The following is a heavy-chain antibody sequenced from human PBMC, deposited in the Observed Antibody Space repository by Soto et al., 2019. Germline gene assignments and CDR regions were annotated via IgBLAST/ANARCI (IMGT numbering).Heavy chain of an antibody. J-gene: IGHJ6*02. CDR1: GYTFTSYG. V-gene: IGHV1-18*01. CDR3: VRDPTNYYDSSGYYPSYYYYGMDV. Sequence: ASVKVSCKASGYTFTSYGISWVRQAPGQGLEWMGWISAYNGNTNYAQKLQGRVTMTTDTSTSTAYMELRSLRPDDTAVYYCVRDPTNYYDSSGYYPSYYYYGMDVWGQGTTVTVSS. CDR2: ISAYNGNT. D-gene: IGHD3-22*01.